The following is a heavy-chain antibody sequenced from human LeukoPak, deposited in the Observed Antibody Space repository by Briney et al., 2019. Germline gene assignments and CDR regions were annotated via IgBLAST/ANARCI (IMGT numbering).Heavy chain of an antibody. Sequence: PGGSLRLSCAASGFTFSSYEMNWVRQAPGKGLEWASYISSSGSTIYYADSVKGRFTISRDNAKNSLYLQMNSLRAEDTAVYYCARESFTFGGVIAPDFDYWGQGTLVTVSS. CDR2: ISSSGSTI. V-gene: IGHV3-48*03. J-gene: IGHJ4*02. CDR1: GFTFSSYE. CDR3: ARESFTFGGVIAPDFDY. D-gene: IGHD3-16*02.